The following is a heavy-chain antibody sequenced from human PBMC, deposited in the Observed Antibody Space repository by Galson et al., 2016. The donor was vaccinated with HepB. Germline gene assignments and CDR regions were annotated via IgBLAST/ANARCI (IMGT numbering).Heavy chain of an antibody. CDR2: IHYSGTS. D-gene: IGHD1-7*01. CDR3: ARHAGTSYENYYMDV. CDR1: GGSISSSYY. Sequence: SETLSLTCTVSGGSISSSYYWAWIRQPPGKGLEWIASIHYSGTSYYKPSLTSRVTISVDTSKSQFSLKVRSVTAADTAVYYCARHAGTSYENYYMDVWGRGTTVAVSS. V-gene: IGHV4-39*01. J-gene: IGHJ6*03.